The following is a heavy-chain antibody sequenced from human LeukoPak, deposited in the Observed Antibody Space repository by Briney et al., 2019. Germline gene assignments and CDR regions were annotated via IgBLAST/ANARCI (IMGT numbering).Heavy chain of an antibody. CDR2: ISWNSGSI. Sequence: PGRSLRLSCAASGFTFDDYAMLWVRQAPGKGLEWVSGISWNSGSIGYADSVKGRFTISRDNAKNSLYLQMNSLRAEDTALYYCAEGGSRGIFDAFYIWGQGTMVTVSS. CDR3: AEGGSRGIFDAFYI. D-gene: IGHD1-26*01. V-gene: IGHV3-9*01. CDR1: GFTFDDYA. J-gene: IGHJ3*02.